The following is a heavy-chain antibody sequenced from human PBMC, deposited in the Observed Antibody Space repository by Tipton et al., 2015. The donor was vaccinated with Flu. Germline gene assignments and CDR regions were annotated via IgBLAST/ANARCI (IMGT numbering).Heavy chain of an antibody. CDR3: AKDPVLRYFDWLSDFDY. V-gene: IGHV3-30*02. CDR1: GFTFSSYG. D-gene: IGHD3-9*01. CDR2: IRYDGSNK. Sequence: QVQLVQSGGGLVKPGGSLRLSCAASGFTFSSYGMHWVRQAPGKGLEWVAFIRYDGSNKYYADSVKGRFTISRDNSKNTLYLQMNSLRAEDTAVYYCAKDPVLRYFDWLSDFDYWGQGTLVTVSS. J-gene: IGHJ4*02.